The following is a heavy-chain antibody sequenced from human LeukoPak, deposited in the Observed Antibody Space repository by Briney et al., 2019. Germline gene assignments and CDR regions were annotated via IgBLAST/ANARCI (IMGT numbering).Heavy chain of an antibody. Sequence: GGSLRLSCAASGFTFISYNMNWVRQAPGKGLEWVSSISSSSSSYIYYADSVKGRFTISRDNAKNSLYLQMNSLRAEDTAVYYCARQGIVGATKNLDYWGQGTLVTVSS. CDR2: ISSSSSSYI. V-gene: IGHV3-21*01. CDR1: GFTFISYN. J-gene: IGHJ4*02. CDR3: ARQGIVGATKNLDY. D-gene: IGHD1-26*01.